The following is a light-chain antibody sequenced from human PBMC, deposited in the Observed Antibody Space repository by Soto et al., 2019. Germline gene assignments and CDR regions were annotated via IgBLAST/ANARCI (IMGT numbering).Light chain of an antibody. J-gene: IGKJ3*01. V-gene: IGKV3-15*01. Sequence: EIVMTQSPATLSVSPGERATLSCRASQSVSSNLAWYQQTPGQAPRLLIYGASSRATGIPARFTGSGSGTECTLTISSLQSEDFAVYYCQRYNKWPLTFGPGTKVDI. CDR3: QRYNKWPLT. CDR1: QSVSSN. CDR2: GAS.